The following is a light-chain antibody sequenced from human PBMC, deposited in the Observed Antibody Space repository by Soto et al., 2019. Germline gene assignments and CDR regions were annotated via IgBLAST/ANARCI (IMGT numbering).Light chain of an antibody. J-gene: IGKJ5*01. CDR3: QQRHMWPIT. CDR2: GAS. V-gene: IGKV3-15*01. CDR1: QNIRNN. Sequence: EGLMTQSPTTLSMAPGRRAPLSCRASQNIRNNVAWYQQKPGQAPSLLIHGASTRATGFPARFSGSGSGTDFTLTISSLQPEDSAVYYCQQRHMWPITFGQGTRLAI.